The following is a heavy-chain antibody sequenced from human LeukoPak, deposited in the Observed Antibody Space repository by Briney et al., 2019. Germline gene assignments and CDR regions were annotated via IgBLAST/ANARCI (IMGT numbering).Heavy chain of an antibody. J-gene: IGHJ6*03. CDR1: GFTFSSYE. CDR3: ARPHPNYYYYYMDV. CDR2: ISSSGSTI. V-gene: IGHV3-48*03. Sequence: GGSLRLSCAASGFTFSSYEMNWVRQAPGKGLEWVSYISSSGSTIYYADSVKGRFTISRDNAKNSLYLQMNSLRAEDTAVYYCARPHPNYYYYYMDVWGKGTTVTISS.